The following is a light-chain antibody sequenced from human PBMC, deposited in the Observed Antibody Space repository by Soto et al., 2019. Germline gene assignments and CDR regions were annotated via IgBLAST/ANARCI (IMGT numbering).Light chain of an antibody. J-gene: IGKJ1*01. CDR3: QQYGSPGT. V-gene: IGKV3-20*01. CDR1: QSVSNNY. CDR2: GAS. Sequence: EIALTQSPVKMSTSTWERANLASRASQSVSNNYLAWHQQPPGQAPRLLIYGASNRATGIPDRFSGSGSGTDSTLTISRLAPEDFAVYYCQQYGSPGTFGQGTKVDIK.